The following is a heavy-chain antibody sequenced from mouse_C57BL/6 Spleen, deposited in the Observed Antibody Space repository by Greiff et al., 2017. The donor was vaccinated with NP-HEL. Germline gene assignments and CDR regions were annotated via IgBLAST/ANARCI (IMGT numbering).Heavy chain of an antibody. CDR1: GFSLTSYG. D-gene: IGHD2-3*01. V-gene: IGHV2-2*01. CDR3: ARRVDGYSWYFDV. CDR2: IWSGGST. Sequence: QVQLQQSGPGLVQPSQSLSITCTVSGFSLTSYGVHWVRQSPGKGLEWLGVIWSGGSTDYNVAFISRLSISKDNSKSQVFFKMNSLQADDTAIYYCARRVDGYSWYFDVWGTGTTVTVSS. J-gene: IGHJ1*03.